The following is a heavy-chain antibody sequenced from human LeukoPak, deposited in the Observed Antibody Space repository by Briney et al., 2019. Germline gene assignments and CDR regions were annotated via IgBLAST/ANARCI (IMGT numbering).Heavy chain of an antibody. J-gene: IGHJ4*02. CDR2: ICGSGGCT. CDR3: AKTTVGYSSGRYPGWPADC. Sequence: GGSLRLSCAASGFTLRTSWIHWVRQAAGKGLEWVSGICGSGGCTYYADSVKGRFTISRDNSKNTVYLQMNSLTADDRAIYYCAKTTVGYSSGRYPGWPADCWGQGTLVTVSS. D-gene: IGHD6-19*01. V-gene: IGHV3-23*01. CDR1: GFTLRTSW.